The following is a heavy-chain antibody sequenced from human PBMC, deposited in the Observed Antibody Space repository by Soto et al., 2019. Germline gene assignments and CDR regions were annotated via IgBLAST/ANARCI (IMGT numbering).Heavy chain of an antibody. CDR2: IYWNDDK. J-gene: IGHJ4*02. CDR1: GFSLSTSGVG. V-gene: IGHV2-5*01. CDR3: AHTRNYYESSGYRGFDE. D-gene: IGHD3-22*01. Sequence: QITLKESGPTLVKPTQTLTLTCTFSGFSLSTSGVGVGWIRQPPGKALEWLALIYWNDDKRYRPSLKSRLTITEDTSKNEVVLTMTNLDSVDTATYYCAHTRNYYESSGYRGFDERSQGTLVTFSA.